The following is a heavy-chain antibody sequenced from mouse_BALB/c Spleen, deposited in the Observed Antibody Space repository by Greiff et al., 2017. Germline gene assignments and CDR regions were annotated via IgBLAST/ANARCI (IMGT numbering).Heavy chain of an antibody. J-gene: IGHJ1*01. CDR3: ARGAYYYGSSYWYFDV. D-gene: IGHD1-1*01. CDR2: INPYNDGT. CDR1: GYTFTSYV. Sequence: EVQLQQSGPELVKPGASVKMSCKASGYTFTSYVMHWVKQKPGQGLEWIGYINPYNDGTKYNEKFKGKATLTSDKSSSTAYMELSSLTSEDSAVYYCARGAYYYGSSYWYFDVWGAGTTVTVSS. V-gene: IGHV1-14*01.